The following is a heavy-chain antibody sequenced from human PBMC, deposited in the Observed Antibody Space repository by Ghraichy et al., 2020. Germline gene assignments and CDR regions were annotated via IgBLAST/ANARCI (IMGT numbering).Heavy chain of an antibody. Sequence: GSLRLSCVASGFTFSNFAMNWVRQAPGKGLEWVSTVSGSGAGTYLADSVKGRFTISRDNSRSTVYLQMHSLRAEDMAVYYCAKDGGDDSSGWYGRFDYWGQGTPVTVSS. CDR2: VSGSGAGT. D-gene: IGHD6-19*01. CDR1: GFTFSNFA. J-gene: IGHJ4*02. V-gene: IGHV3-23*01. CDR3: AKDGGDDSSGWYGRFDY.